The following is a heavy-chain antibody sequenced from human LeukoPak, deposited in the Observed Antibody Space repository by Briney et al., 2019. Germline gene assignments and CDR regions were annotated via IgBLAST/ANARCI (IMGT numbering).Heavy chain of an antibody. D-gene: IGHD4-17*01. Sequence: GGSLRLSCAASGFTFSSYAMHWVRQAPGKGLEWVAVISYDGSNKYYADSVRGRFTISRDNSKNTLYLQMDSLRAEDTVVYYCARDSDGDYVLDYWGQGTLVTVSS. V-gene: IGHV3-30-3*01. CDR2: ISYDGSNK. CDR1: GFTFSSYA. CDR3: ARDSDGDYVLDY. J-gene: IGHJ4*02.